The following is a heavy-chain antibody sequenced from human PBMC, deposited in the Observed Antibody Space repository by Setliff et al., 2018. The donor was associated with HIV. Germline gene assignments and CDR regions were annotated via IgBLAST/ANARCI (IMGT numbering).Heavy chain of an antibody. CDR1: GYTLTELS. V-gene: IGHV1-24*01. D-gene: IGHD1-26*01. CDR2: FDPEDGET. Sequence: ASVKVSCKVSGYTLTELSMHWVRQAPGKGLEWMGGFDPEDGETIYAQKFQGRVTMTEDTSTDTAYMELSSLRSEDTAVYYCATDLSESYWYYFDYWGQGTLVTVSS. J-gene: IGHJ4*02. CDR3: ATDLSESYWYYFDY.